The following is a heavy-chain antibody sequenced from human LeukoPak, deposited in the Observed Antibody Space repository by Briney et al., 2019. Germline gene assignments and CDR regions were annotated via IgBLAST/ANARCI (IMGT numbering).Heavy chain of an antibody. V-gene: IGHV1-69*01. CDR2: IIPIFGTA. D-gene: IGHD3-22*01. Sequence: AVKVSCKASGGTFSSYAISWVRHAPGQGLEWMGGIIPIFGTANYAQNFQGRVTITADESTSTAYMELSSLRSEDTAVYYCQIVVVITQPDYWGQGTLVTVSS. CDR3: QIVVVITQPDY. J-gene: IGHJ4*02. CDR1: GGTFSSYA.